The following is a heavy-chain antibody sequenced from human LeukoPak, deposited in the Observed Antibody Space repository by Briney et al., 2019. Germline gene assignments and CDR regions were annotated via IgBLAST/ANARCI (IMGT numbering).Heavy chain of an antibody. V-gene: IGHV5-51*01. CDR1: GYNFNDYW. Sequence: GESLKISCKGSGYNFNDYWIGWVRQMPGKGLEWMGIIYPSDSDTRDSPSFQGQVTISADKSISTAYLHWSSLKASDSAMYYCARRYSGRYDFDYWGQGTLVTVSS. J-gene: IGHJ4*02. CDR3: ARRYSGRYDFDY. D-gene: IGHD1-26*01. CDR2: IYPSDSDT.